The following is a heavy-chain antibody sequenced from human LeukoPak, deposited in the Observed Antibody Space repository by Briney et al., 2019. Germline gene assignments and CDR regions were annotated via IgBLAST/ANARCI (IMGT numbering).Heavy chain of an antibody. V-gene: IGHV5-51*01. J-gene: IGHJ6*02. CDR2: IYPGDSDT. Sequence: GESLKISCKGSGYRFTSYWIGWVRQMPGKGLEWMGIIYPGDSDTRYSPSFQGQVTISADKSISTAYLQWSSLKASDTAMYYCARRNGLGYCRGGSCYSYGMDVWGQGTTVTVSS. CDR1: GYRFTSYW. CDR3: ARRNGLGYCRGGSCYSYGMDV. D-gene: IGHD2-15*01.